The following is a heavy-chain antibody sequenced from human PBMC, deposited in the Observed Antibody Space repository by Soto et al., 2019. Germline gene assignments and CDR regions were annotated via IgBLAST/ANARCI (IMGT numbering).Heavy chain of an antibody. CDR2: ISGSGGST. CDR3: AKAFRYYYYMDV. Sequence: GGSLRLSCAASGFTFSSYAMSWVRQAPGKGLEWVSDISGSGGSTYYADSVKGRFTISRDNSKNTLYLQMNSLRAEDTAVYYCAKAFRYYYYMDVWGKGTTVTVSS. J-gene: IGHJ6*03. CDR1: GFTFSSYA. V-gene: IGHV3-23*01.